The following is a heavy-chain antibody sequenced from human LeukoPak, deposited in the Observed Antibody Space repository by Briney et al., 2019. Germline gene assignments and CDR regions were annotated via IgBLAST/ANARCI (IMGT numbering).Heavy chain of an antibody. CDR2: IYYSGST. Sequence: SETLSLTCTVSGVSISSYYWSWIRQPPGKGLEWIGYIYYSGSTNYNPSLKSRVTISVDTSKNQFSLKLSSVTAADTAVYYCATGTHRTDDTFDIWGQGTMVTVSS. CDR1: GVSISSYY. CDR3: ATGTHRTDDTFDI. J-gene: IGHJ3*02. V-gene: IGHV4-59*01. D-gene: IGHD1-1*01.